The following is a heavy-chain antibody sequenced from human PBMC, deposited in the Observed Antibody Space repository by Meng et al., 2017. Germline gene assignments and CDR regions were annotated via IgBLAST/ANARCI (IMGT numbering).Heavy chain of an antibody. D-gene: IGHD6-19*01. Sequence: QKTLNDSGPTLVTPTQTLTLTCTFAGFLLCTSGVGVGCIRQTPGKALEWLALIYWDDDKRYSTSLKSRLPISKDTTKNQVVLTMTNMDPVDTATYYCAHRTVGYSSGWEFDYWGQGTLVTVSS. J-gene: IGHJ4*02. CDR2: IYWDDDK. V-gene: IGHV2-5*02. CDR1: GFLLCTSGVG. CDR3: AHRTVGYSSGWEFDY.